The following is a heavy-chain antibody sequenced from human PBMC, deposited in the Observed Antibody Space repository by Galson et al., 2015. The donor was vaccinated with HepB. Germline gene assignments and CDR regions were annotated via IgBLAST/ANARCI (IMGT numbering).Heavy chain of an antibody. CDR1: GFNFRSYG. CDR3: ARDADTSGHASHFDY. CDR2: ISDDGSNE. D-gene: IGHD3-22*01. J-gene: IGHJ4*02. Sequence: SLRLSCAASGFNFRSYGMHWVRQAPGRGLEWVAVISDDGSNEYYADSVKGRVTISRDNSKNTLYLQMNSLGAEDTAVYSCARDADTSGHASHFDYWGQGTLVTVSS. V-gene: IGHV3-30*03.